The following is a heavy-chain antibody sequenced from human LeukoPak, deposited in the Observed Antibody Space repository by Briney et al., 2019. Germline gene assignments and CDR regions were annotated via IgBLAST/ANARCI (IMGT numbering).Heavy chain of an antibody. Sequence: SETLSLPCSVSSGSISTYYWSWIRQTPEKGLEWIGYIHYSGSTNYNPSLKSRVTISVDTSKNQFSLKLSSVTPADTAVYYCARGYSSSCYAPYYMDVWGKGTTVTISS. CDR3: ARGYSSSCYAPYYMDV. CDR2: IHYSGST. D-gene: IGHD6-13*01. CDR1: SGSISTYY. V-gene: IGHV4-59*01. J-gene: IGHJ6*03.